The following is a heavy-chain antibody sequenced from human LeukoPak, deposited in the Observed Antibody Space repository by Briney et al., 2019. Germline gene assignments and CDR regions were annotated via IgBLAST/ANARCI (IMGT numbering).Heavy chain of an antibody. Sequence: SETLSLTCAVYGESFSGYYWSWIRQPPGKGLEWIGETNHSGSTNYNPSLKSRVTISVDTSKNQFSLKLSSVTAADTAVYYCARGPTRYSSSWYPHLYFDYWGQGTLVTVSS. V-gene: IGHV4-34*01. J-gene: IGHJ4*02. CDR1: GESFSGYY. CDR2: TNHSGST. D-gene: IGHD6-13*01. CDR3: ARGPTRYSSSWYPHLYFDY.